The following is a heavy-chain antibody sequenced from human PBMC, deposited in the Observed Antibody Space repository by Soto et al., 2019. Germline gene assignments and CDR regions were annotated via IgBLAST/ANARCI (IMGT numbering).Heavy chain of an antibody. Sequence: QVQLQESGPGLVKPSQTLSLTCTVSGASISSGGYFWTWIRQHPGKGLEWIGFIYYSGSTYYNPSLKSRVTISVDKSKNLCFLKVTSVTAADTAVYFCARADYDFWSGTQWGQGTLVTVSS. D-gene: IGHD3-3*01. V-gene: IGHV4-31*03. CDR2: IYYSGST. CDR3: ARADYDFWSGTQ. CDR1: GASISSGGYF. J-gene: IGHJ4*02.